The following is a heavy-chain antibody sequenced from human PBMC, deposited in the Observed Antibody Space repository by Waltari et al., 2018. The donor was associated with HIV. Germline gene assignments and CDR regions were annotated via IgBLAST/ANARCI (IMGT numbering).Heavy chain of an antibody. CDR3: ARGGFYGSGSKVN. CDR2: IKKDGSGK. V-gene: IGHV3-7*04. J-gene: IGHJ4*02. CDR1: GFTFSSYW. Sequence: EVQLVESGGGLVQPGGSLRLSCAASGFTFSSYWMGWVRQGPGKGREGVAKIKKDGSGKTYVDSVKGRFTISRDNAENSLYLQMNSLRAEDTAVYYCARGGFYGSGSKVNWGQGTLVTVSS. D-gene: IGHD3-10*01.